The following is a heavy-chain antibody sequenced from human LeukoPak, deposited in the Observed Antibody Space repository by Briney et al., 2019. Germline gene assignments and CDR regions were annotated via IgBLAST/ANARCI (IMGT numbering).Heavy chain of an antibody. CDR2: INHSGST. Sequence: PSETLSLTCTVSGGSISSYYWSWIRQPPGKGLEWIGEINHSGSTNYNASLQSRVTISIDTSKNQFSLRLNSVTAADTAMYYCVKSGGYGLIDYWGQGTLVTVSS. V-gene: IGHV4-59*04. J-gene: IGHJ4*02. CDR1: GGSISSYY. D-gene: IGHD1-26*01. CDR3: VKSGGYGLIDY.